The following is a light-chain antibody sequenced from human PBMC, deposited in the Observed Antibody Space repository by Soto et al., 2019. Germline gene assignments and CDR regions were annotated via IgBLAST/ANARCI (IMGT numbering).Light chain of an antibody. CDR2: DAS. V-gene: IGKV3-11*01. CDR3: QQRSNWPWT. Sequence: EIVLTQSPATLSLSPGERATLSRRASQSVSSYLAWYQQKPGQAPRLLIYDASNRATGIPARFSGSGSGTAFTLTISSLEPEDFAVYYCQQRSNWPWTFGQGTKVEIK. CDR1: QSVSSY. J-gene: IGKJ1*01.